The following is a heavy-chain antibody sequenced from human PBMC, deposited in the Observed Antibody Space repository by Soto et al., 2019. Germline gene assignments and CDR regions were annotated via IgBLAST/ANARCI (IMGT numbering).Heavy chain of an antibody. CDR1: GFTFSSYA. Sequence: QVQLVESGGGVVQPGRSLRLSCAASGFTFSSYAMHWVRQAPGKGLEWVAVISYDGSNKYYADSVKGRFTISRDNSKNXLYLQMNTVGAESTGVYYCARSAGSSWHPDWYFDLWGSGTLVTVSS. D-gene: IGHD6-13*01. V-gene: IGHV3-30-3*01. CDR3: ARSAGSSWHPDWYFDL. J-gene: IGHJ2*01. CDR2: ISYDGSNK.